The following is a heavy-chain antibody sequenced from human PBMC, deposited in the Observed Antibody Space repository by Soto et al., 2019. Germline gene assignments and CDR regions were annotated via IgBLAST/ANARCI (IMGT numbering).Heavy chain of an antibody. CDR2: IYYSGST. CDR1: GGSISSYY. D-gene: IGHD3-22*01. CDR3: ARGDYYDRSGYSI. Sequence: TLSLTCTVSGGSISSYYWSWIRQPPGKGLEWIGYIYYSGSTNYNPSLKGRVTRSVDTSKNQFSLKLSSVTAADTAVYYCARGDYYDRSGYSIWGQGTMVTVSS. V-gene: IGHV4-59*01. J-gene: IGHJ3*02.